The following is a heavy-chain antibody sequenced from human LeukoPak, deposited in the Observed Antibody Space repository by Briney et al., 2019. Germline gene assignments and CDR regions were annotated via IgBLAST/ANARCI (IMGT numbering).Heavy chain of an antibody. J-gene: IGHJ5*02. CDR1: GGSISSYY. CDR3: ARVLGYCSSTSCYSWFDP. D-gene: IGHD2-2*01. CDR2: IYYSGST. V-gene: IGHV4-59*01. Sequence: SETLSLTCTVSGGSISSYYWSWIRQPPGKGLEWIGYIYYSGSTNYNPSLKSRVTISVDTSKNQFSLKLSSVTAADTAVYYCARVLGYCSSTSCYSWFDPWGQGTLVTVS.